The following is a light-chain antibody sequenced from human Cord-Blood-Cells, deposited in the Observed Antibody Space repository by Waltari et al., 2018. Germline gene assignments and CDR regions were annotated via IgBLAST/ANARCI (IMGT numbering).Light chain of an antibody. V-gene: IGLV2-11*01. Sequence: QPPLPKPPPVPGLPGQPAPIPSTGTSSDVGGYNYVPWYQQHPGKAPKLMIYDVSKRPSGVPDRFSGSKSGNTASLTISGLQAEDEADYYCCSYAGSYTLVFGGGTKLTVL. J-gene: IGLJ3*02. CDR1: SSDVGGYNY. CDR2: DVS. CDR3: CSYAGSYTLV.